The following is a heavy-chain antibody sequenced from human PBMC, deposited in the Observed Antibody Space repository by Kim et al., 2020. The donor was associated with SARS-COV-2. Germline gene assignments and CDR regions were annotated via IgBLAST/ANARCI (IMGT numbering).Heavy chain of an antibody. Sequence: GGSPRLSCAASGFMFDDYAMHWVRLAPGKGLEWVSGISWNSVTIEYADSVRGRFTISRDNAKNSVYLQMNSLRAEDTALYYCAKDVDSSGWYSDHWGQGSQVTVSS. CDR1: GFMFDDYA. D-gene: IGHD6-19*01. V-gene: IGHV3-9*01. CDR2: ISWNSVTI. J-gene: IGHJ1*01. CDR3: AKDVDSSGWYSDH.